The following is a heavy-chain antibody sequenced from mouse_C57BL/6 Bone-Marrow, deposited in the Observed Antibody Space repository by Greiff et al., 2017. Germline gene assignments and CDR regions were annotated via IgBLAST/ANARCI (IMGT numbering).Heavy chain of an antibody. CDR1: GYTFTSYG. CDR3: ANRAY. CDR2: IYPRSGNT. D-gene: IGHD2-14*01. V-gene: IGHV1-81*01. J-gene: IGHJ3*01. Sequence: QVQLKQSGAELARPGASVKLSCKASGYTFTSYGISWVKQRTGQGLEWIGEIYPRSGNTYYNEKFKGKATLTADKSSSTAYMELRSLTSEDSAVYFCANRAYWGQGTLVTVSA.